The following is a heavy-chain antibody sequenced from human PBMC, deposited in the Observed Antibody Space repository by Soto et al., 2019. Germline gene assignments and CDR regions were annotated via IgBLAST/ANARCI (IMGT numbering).Heavy chain of an antibody. CDR1: GFTFSNAW. J-gene: IGHJ4*02. CDR3: TTLSGSYYVEGY. Sequence: PGGSLRPSCAASGFTFSNAWMSWVRQSPGKGLEWVGRIKSKTDGGTTDYAAPVKGRFTISRDDSKNTLYLQMNSLKTEDTAVYYCTTLSGSYYVEGYWGQGTLVTVSS. CDR2: IKSKTDGGTT. D-gene: IGHD1-26*01. V-gene: IGHV3-15*01.